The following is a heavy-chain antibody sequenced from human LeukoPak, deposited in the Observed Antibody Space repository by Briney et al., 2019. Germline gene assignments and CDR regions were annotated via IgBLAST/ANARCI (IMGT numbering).Heavy chain of an antibody. CDR1: GYTFPSYG. D-gene: IGHD4-17*01. J-gene: IGHJ4*02. Sequence: GASVTVSYTASGYTFPSYGISWVRQAPGQGHEWMGWISAYNGNTNYAQKLQGRVTMTTDTSTTTAYMELRSLRSDDTAVYYGAGEGGYGDYEDDYWGQGTLVIVSS. CDR3: AGEGGYGDYEDDY. CDR2: ISAYNGNT. V-gene: IGHV1-18*01.